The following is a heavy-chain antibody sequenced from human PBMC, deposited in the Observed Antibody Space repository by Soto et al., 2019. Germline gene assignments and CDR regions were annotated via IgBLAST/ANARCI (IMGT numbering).Heavy chain of an antibody. D-gene: IGHD1-26*01. CDR3: ARRLAGSYGQIDY. V-gene: IGHV4-59*08. CDR2: IYHSETT. CDR1: GGSISADY. Sequence: QVQLQESGPGLVKSSEILSLTCTVSGGSISADYWNWIRQPPGKGLEWVGYIYHSETTNYNPSLKSRAIISVDTSKNQFSLKLSSVTAADTAVYYCARRLAGSYGQIDYWGQGTLITVS. J-gene: IGHJ4*02.